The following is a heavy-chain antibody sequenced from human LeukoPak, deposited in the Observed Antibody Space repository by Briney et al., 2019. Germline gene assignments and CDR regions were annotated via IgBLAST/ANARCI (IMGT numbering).Heavy chain of an antibody. CDR2: IYYTGST. V-gene: IGHV4-59*08. J-gene: IGHJ5*02. D-gene: IGHD2-15*01. Sequence: SETLSLTCTVSGVSISSYYWSWIRQPPGKGLELVGYIYYTGSTNYNPSLNSRVTISVDTSKNQFSLNLSSVTAADTAVYYCARIVGYCSGATCYPRFDPWGQGTLVTVSS. CDR3: ARIVGYCSGATCYPRFDP. CDR1: GVSISSYY.